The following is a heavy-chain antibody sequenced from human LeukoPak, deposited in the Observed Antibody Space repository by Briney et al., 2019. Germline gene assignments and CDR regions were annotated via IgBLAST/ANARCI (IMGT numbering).Heavy chain of an antibody. CDR3: ARDGSSWSRWFDP. V-gene: IGHV3-48*04. D-gene: IGHD6-13*01. Sequence: PGGSLRLSCAAPGFTFSSYSMNWVRQAPGKGLEWVSYISSSSSTIYYADSVKGRFTISRDNAKNSLYLQMNSLRAEDTAVYYCARDGSSWSRWFDPWGQGTLVTVSS. CDR2: ISSSSSTI. J-gene: IGHJ5*02. CDR1: GFTFSSYS.